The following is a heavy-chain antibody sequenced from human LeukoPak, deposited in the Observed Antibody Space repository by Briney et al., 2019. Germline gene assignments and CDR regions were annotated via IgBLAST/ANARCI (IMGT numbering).Heavy chain of an antibody. J-gene: IGHJ4*02. Sequence: SETLSLTCAVSGGSLSGPYCTWVRQSPGEGLEWIGEINHSGRTNYNPSLQSRVTISLDTTRSQFSLILRSVTAADTAVYYCARDPCSSINCPLRFWGQGTLVTVSS. CDR1: GGSLSGPY. CDR2: INHSGRT. CDR3: ARDPCSSINCPLRF. V-gene: IGHV4-34*01. D-gene: IGHD2-2*01.